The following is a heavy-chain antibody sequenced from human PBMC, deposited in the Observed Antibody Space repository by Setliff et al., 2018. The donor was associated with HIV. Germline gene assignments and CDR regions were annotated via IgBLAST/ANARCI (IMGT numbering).Heavy chain of an antibody. CDR3: ARGDYYDSTGYEGLDS. Sequence: LSLTCAVSSGSISSDNWWTWLRQPPGKGLEWLGEIYHSGSTNYNPSLKSRVTISIDKSKNQFSLKLNSVTAADTAVYYCARGDYYDSTGYEGLDSWGRGTLVTVSS. J-gene: IGHJ4*02. CDR2: IYHSGST. V-gene: IGHV4-4*02. CDR1: SGSISSDNW. D-gene: IGHD3-22*01.